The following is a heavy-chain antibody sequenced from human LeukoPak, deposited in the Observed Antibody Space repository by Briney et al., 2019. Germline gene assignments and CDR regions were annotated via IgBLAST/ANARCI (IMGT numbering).Heavy chain of an antibody. CDR2: MDPNSGNT. Sequence: ASVKVSCKASGYTFTSYDINWVRQATGQGLEWMGWMDPNSGNTGYAQKFQGRVTMTRNTSISTAYMELSSLRSEDTAVYYCARGQRGSGSYYIGFYWGQGTLVTVSS. CDR1: GYTFTSYD. CDR3: ARGQRGSGSYYIGFY. J-gene: IGHJ4*02. V-gene: IGHV1-8*01. D-gene: IGHD1-26*01.